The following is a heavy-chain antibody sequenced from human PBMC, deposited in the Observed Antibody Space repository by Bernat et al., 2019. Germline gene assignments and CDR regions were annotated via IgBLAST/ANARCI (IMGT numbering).Heavy chain of an antibody. CDR2: IYYSGST. D-gene: IGHD2-15*01. V-gene: IGHV4-61*01. J-gene: IGHJ5*02. CDR1: GGSVSSGSYY. CDR3: ARVRVVAANEWFDP. Sequence: QVQLQESGPGLVKPSETLSLTCTVSGGSVSSGSYYWSWIRQPPGKGLEWIGYIYYSGSTNYNPSLKSRVTISVDTSKNQFSLKLSSVTAADTAVYYCARVRVVAANEWFDPWGQGTLVTVSS.